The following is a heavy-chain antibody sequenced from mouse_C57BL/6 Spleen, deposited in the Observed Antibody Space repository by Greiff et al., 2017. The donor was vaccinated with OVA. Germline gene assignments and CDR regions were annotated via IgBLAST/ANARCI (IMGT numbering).Heavy chain of an antibody. Sequence: VQLKESGPELVKPGASVKIPCKASGYTFTDYNMDWVKQSHGKSLEWIGDINPNNGGTIYNQKFKGKATLTVDKSSSTAYMELRSLTSEDTAVYYCARPGAGYYWYFDVWGTGTTVTVSS. J-gene: IGHJ1*03. D-gene: IGHD2-2*01. V-gene: IGHV1-18*01. CDR2: INPNNGGT. CDR3: ARPGAGYYWYFDV. CDR1: GYTFTDYN.